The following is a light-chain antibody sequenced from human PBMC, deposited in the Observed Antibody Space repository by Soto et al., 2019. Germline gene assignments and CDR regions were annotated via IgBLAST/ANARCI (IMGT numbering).Light chain of an antibody. V-gene: IGKV3-11*01. CDR2: DAS. CDR1: QSVSSY. CDR3: QQRSNWLIT. J-gene: IGKJ5*01. Sequence: EILLTQSPATLALSPGERATLSCRASQSVSSYLAWYQQKPGQAPRLLIYDASNRATGIPARFSGSGSGTDFTLTISSLEPEDFALYYCQQRSNWLITFGQGTRLEIK.